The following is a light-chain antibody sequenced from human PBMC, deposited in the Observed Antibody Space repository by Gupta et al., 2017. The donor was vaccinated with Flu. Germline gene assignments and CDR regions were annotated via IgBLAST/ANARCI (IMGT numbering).Light chain of an antibody. CDR2: AAS. Sequence: IQMNQSPASLSASVGDRVTITCRASQSIGTDLSWLQRKPGAAPRLLISAASTVRSRVPSRVSGGGSGTKFTLSIDSLQPEDVATYFCQQEYNLPYTFGQGTKLEIK. J-gene: IGKJ2*01. V-gene: IGKV1-39*01. CDR3: QQEYNLPYT. CDR1: QSIGTD.